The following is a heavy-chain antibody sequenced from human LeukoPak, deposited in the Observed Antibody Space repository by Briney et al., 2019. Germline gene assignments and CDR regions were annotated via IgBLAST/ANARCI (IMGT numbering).Heavy chain of an antibody. CDR3: AKDQAVAGHPLDY. CDR1: AFTFSNYD. V-gene: IGHV3-30*02. D-gene: IGHD6-19*01. CDR2: IRYDGSNK. J-gene: IGHJ4*02. Sequence: GGSLRLSCAASAFTFSNYDMHWVRQAPGKGLEWLAFIRYDGSNKHYTDSVKGRFTISRDNSKNTLYLQMNSLRAEDTAVYYCAKDQAVAGHPLDYWGQGTLVTVSS.